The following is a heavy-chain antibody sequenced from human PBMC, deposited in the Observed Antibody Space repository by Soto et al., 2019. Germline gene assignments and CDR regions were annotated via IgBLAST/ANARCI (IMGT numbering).Heavy chain of an antibody. V-gene: IGHV1-69*06. CDR1: GGTFSSYA. Sequence: GASVKVSCKASGGTFSSYAISWVRQAPGQGLEWMGGIIPIFGTANYAQKFQGRVTITADKSTSTAYMELSSLRSEDTAVYYCARDLFKVVVTAPLYYYYYGMDVWGQGTTVTVSS. J-gene: IGHJ6*02. D-gene: IGHD2-21*02. CDR3: ARDLFKVVVTAPLYYYYYGMDV. CDR2: IIPIFGTA.